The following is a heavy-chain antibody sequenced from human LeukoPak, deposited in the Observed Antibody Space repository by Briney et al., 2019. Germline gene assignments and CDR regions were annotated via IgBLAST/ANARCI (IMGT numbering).Heavy chain of an antibody. D-gene: IGHD5-18*01. CDR1: GYSFTSYW. CDR3: ARQTAMGRSGDY. Sequence: NLGESLKISCKASGYSFTSYWIGWVRQMPGEGLEWMGIIDPSDSETRYTPSFQGQVTISVDKSLTTADLQWNSLKASDTAMYYCARQTAMGRSGDYWGQGTLVAVSS. CDR2: IDPSDSET. J-gene: IGHJ4*02. V-gene: IGHV5-51*01.